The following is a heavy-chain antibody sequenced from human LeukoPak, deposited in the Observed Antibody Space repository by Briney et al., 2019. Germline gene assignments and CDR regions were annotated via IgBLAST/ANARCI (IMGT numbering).Heavy chain of an antibody. V-gene: IGHV3-23*01. CDR3: ANMVTIGN. CDR2: ISGAGSST. D-gene: IGHD2-21*02. CDR1: GFTFSKYD. J-gene: IGHJ4*02. Sequence: GGPLRLSGAASGFTFSKYDMSWVGQAPEKGLEWVASISGAGSSTNYADSVKGRFTISRDNSKNTLYLQMNSLRAEDTAVYYCANMVTIGNWGQGTLVTVSS.